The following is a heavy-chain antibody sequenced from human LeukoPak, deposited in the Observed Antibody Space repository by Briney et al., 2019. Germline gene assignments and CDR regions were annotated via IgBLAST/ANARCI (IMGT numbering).Heavy chain of an antibody. V-gene: IGHV4-30-2*02. J-gene: IGHJ4*02. D-gene: IGHD6-13*01. CDR1: GGSISSGGYY. CDR2: IYHSGST. Sequence: SQTLSLTCTVSGGSISSGGYYWSWIRQPPGKGLEWIGYIYHSGSTYYNPSLKSRVTISVDRSKNQFSLKLSSVTAADTAVYYCARANSSSWPEFDYWGQGTLVTVSS. CDR3: ARANSSSWPEFDY.